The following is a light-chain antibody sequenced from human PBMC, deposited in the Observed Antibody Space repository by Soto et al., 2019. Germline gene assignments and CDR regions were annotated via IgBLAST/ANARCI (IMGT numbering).Light chain of an antibody. CDR2: RNH. Sequence: QSVLTRSPSASATPGQRVTISCSGSRSNIGTYAVNWYQQLPGTAPTLLIFRNHQRPSGVPDRFSGSKSGTSASLAISGPQSEDEADYYCAAWDDSLRAVVFGGGTKLTVL. CDR1: RSNIGTYA. V-gene: IGLV1-44*01. J-gene: IGLJ2*01. CDR3: AAWDDSLRAVV.